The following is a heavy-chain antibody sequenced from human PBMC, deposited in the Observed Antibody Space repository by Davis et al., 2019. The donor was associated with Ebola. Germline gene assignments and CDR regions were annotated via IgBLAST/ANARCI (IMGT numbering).Heavy chain of an antibody. CDR1: GFTFSSYS. D-gene: IGHD1-26*01. V-gene: IGHV3-21*01. Sequence: GESLKISCAASGFTFSSYSMNWVRQAPGKGLEWVSSISSSSNYIYYADSVKGRFTISRDNAKNSLYLQMNSRRAEDTAVYYCARLIGSYPNWFDPWGQGTLVTVSS. CDR3: ARLIGSYPNWFDP. CDR2: ISSSSNYI. J-gene: IGHJ5*02.